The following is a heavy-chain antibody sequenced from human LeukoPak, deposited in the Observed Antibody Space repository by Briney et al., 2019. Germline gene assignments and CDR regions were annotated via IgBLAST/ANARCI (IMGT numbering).Heavy chain of an antibody. Sequence: GGSLGLSCAASGFTFDDYTMHLVRQAPGKGLDSVSHITWDGGSTHYADSVEGRFTISRDNRENSLYLQMNSLRPEDTALYYCAKDRAARGRGNYFYMDVWGKGTTVTVSS. D-gene: IGHD2/OR15-2a*01. J-gene: IGHJ6*03. CDR2: ITWDGGST. CDR1: GFTFDDYT. V-gene: IGHV3-43D*03. CDR3: AKDRAARGRGNYFYMDV.